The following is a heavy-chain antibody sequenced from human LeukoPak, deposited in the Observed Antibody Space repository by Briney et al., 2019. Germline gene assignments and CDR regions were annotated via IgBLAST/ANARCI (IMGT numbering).Heavy chain of an antibody. CDR3: AKDRGYITYYFDY. V-gene: IGHV3-30*18. D-gene: IGHD3-10*01. J-gene: IGHJ4*02. CDR1: GFTFNNYI. CDR2: ISYDGSNK. Sequence: GRSLRLSCAASGFTFNNYIMHWVRQAPGKGLEWVAVISYDGSNKYYPDSVKGRFTISRDNSKNTLYLQMNSLRAEDSAVYYCAKDRGYITYYFDYWGQGTLVTVSS.